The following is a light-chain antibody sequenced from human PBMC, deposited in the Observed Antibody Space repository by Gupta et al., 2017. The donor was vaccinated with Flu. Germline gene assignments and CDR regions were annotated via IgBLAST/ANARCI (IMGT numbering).Light chain of an antibody. V-gene: IGKV3-20*01. CDR3: QQDNSSPLT. CDR2: GAS. J-gene: IGKJ3*01. Sequence: TLSGSACVGDTVTISCRESHSSSSWLAWYQQKPGQAPKLLIYGASSRHTGTPYRFSGSGSGTDFTLTISSLQPEDFAAYYCQQDNSSPLTFGGGTKVDV. CDR1: ESHSSSSW.